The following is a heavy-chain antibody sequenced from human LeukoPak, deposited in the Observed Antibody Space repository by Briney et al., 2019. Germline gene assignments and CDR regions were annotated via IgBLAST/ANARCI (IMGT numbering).Heavy chain of an antibody. CDR3: ARHSGYRSYYFDY. CDR1: GGSITNYY. Sequence: XPSETLSLTCTVSGGSITNYYWSWIRQLPGKGLEWIGYIYTSGSTNYNPSLKSRVTISVDTSENQFSLNLSSVTAADTAVYYCARHSGYRSYYFDYWGQGTLVTVSS. J-gene: IGHJ4*02. D-gene: IGHD5-12*01. CDR2: IYTSGST. V-gene: IGHV4-4*09.